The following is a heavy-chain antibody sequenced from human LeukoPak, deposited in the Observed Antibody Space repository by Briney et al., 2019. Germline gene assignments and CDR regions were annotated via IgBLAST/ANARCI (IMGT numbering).Heavy chain of an antibody. J-gene: IGHJ4*02. D-gene: IGHD5-18*01. CDR3: ARGGYSYGSVVDY. CDR2: INPNSGGT. V-gene: IGHV1-2*02. CDR1: GYTFTGYY. Sequence: ASVKVSCKASGYTFTGYYMHWVRQAPGQGLEWMGWINPNSGGTNYAQKFQGRVTMTTDTSTSTAYMELRSLRSDDTAVYYCARGGYSYGSVVDYWGQGTLVTVSS.